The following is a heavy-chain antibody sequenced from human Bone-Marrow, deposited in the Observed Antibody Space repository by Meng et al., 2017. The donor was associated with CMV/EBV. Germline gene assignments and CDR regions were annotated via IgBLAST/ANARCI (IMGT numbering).Heavy chain of an antibody. CDR3: ARLGAAYYYDSSGYYSYFDY. CDR1: GYSLTTYW. J-gene: IGHJ4*02. Sequence: KVSCKGSGYSLTTYWIGWVRQMPGKGLEWMGIIYPGDSDTRYSPSFQGQVTISADKSISTAYLQWSSLKASDTAMYYCARLGAAYYYDSSGYYSYFDYWGQGTLVTSPQ. V-gene: IGHV5-51*01. CDR2: IYPGDSDT. D-gene: IGHD3-22*01.